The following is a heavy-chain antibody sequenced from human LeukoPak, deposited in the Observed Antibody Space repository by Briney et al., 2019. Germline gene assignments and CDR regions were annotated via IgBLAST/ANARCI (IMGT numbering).Heavy chain of an antibody. CDR1: GGSISSRSYY. V-gene: IGHV4-39*01. J-gene: IGHJ4*02. Sequence: PSETLSLTCTVSGGSISSRSYYWGWLRQPPGKGLEWIASIFYSGSTYHNPSLKSRVTISVDTSKNQFSLKLRSVTAADTAVYYCARSNYSSGFYFDYWGQGTLVTVSS. D-gene: IGHD6-19*01. CDR2: IFYSGST. CDR3: ARSNYSSGFYFDY.